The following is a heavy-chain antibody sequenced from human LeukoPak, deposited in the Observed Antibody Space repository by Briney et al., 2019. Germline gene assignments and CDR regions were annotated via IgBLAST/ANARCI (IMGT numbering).Heavy chain of an antibody. D-gene: IGHD3-3*01. Sequence: SETLSLTCAVYGGSFSGYYWSWIRQPPGKGLEWIWEINHSGSTNYNPSLKRRVPISVDTSKNQFSLKLSSVTAADTAVYYCARARLRFLEWLSPFAYWGQGTLVTVSS. CDR2: INHSGST. V-gene: IGHV4-34*01. CDR3: ARARLRFLEWLSPFAY. J-gene: IGHJ4*02. CDR1: GGSFSGYY.